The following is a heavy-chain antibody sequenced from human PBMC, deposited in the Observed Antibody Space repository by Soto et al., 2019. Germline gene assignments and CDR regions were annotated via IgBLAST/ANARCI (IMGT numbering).Heavy chain of an antibody. CDR1: GGPMSEYF. CDR2: IYYLGST. V-gene: IGHV4-59*01. J-gene: IGHJ4*02. Sequence: SETLSLTCSVSGGPMSEYFWSWVRLSPGKGLEWIEYIYYLGSTDYNPSLKSRVTISVDTSKRQFSLRLTSVTAADTAVYYCARDGYDGSGSPYPAYWGPGTPVTVSS. D-gene: IGHD3-10*01. CDR3: ARDGYDGSGSPYPAY.